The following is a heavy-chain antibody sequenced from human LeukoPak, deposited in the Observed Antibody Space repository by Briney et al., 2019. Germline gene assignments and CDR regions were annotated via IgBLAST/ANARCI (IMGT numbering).Heavy chain of an antibody. Sequence: GGSLRLSCAASGFTFSDYYMAWIRQAPGKGLEWDSYISSSTGYTNYGDSLKGRFTISRDNPKNSLYLQMNSLRAEDTAVYYCARVGQEYYYGMDVRGQGTTVTVSS. CDR2: ISSSTGYT. D-gene: IGHD2/OR15-2a*01. V-gene: IGHV3-11*06. J-gene: IGHJ6*02. CDR3: ARVGQEYYYGMDV. CDR1: GFTFSDYY.